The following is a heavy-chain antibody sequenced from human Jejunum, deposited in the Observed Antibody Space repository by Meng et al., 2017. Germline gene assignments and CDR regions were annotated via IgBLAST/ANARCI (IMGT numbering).Heavy chain of an antibody. CDR2: IYHTGTP. D-gene: IGHD1-1*01. CDR3: ARDLLGPATAATGWFDP. J-gene: IGHJ5*02. CDR1: GASISDSNW. Sequence: VQLQEPGPGLVKPSGTLSLTCAVSGASISDSNWWSWVRQPPGKGLEWIGEIYHTGTPNYNPSLKSRVTMSLDKSKNQFSLELTSVTAADTAVYYCARDLLGPATAATGWFDPWGQGTLVTVSS. V-gene: IGHV4-4*02.